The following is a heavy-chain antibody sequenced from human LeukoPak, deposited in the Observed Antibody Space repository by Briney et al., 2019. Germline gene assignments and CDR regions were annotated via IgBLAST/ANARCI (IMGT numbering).Heavy chain of an antibody. CDR2: ISGSGGST. Sequence: QPGGSLRLSCAASGFTFSSYAMSWVRQAPGKGLEWVSAISGSGGSTYYADSVKGRFTISRDNSKNTLYLQMNSLRAEDTAVYFCARTYDHTGSHYYYYMDVWGKGTTVTVSS. J-gene: IGHJ6*03. D-gene: IGHD3-22*01. V-gene: IGHV3-23*01. CDR3: ARTYDHTGSHYYYYMDV. CDR1: GFTFSSYA.